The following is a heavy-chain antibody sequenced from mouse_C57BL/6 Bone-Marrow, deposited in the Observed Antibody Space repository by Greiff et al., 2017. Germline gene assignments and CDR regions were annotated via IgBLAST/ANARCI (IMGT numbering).Heavy chain of an antibody. CDR3: ARRRAWFAY. J-gene: IGHJ3*01. CDR2: ISSGGSYT. Sequence: EVKLVESGGDLVKPGGSLKLSCAASGFTFSSYGMSWVRQTPDKRLEWVATISSGGSYTYYPDSVKGRFTISRDNAKKTLYLQMSSLKSEDTAMYYCARRRAWFAYWGQGTLVTVSA. V-gene: IGHV5-6*02. CDR1: GFTFSSYG.